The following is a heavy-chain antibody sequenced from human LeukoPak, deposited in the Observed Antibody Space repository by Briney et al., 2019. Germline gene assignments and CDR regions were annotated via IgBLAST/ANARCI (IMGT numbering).Heavy chain of an antibody. CDR2: ISYDGSNK. D-gene: IGHD2-8*01. V-gene: IGHV3-30*03. CDR1: GFTFSSYG. Sequence: PGGSLRLSCAASGFTFSSYGMHWVRQAPGKGLEWVAVISYDGSNKYYADSVKGRFTISRDNSKNTLYLHMNSLRAEDAAVYYCARAGHCTNGICYTADFDYWGQGTLVTVSS. J-gene: IGHJ4*02. CDR3: ARAGHCTNGICYTADFDY.